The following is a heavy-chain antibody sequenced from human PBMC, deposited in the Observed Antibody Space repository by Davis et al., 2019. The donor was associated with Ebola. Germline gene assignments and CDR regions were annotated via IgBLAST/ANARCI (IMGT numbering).Heavy chain of an antibody. Sequence: PGGSLRLSCAASGFTFSSYAMHWVRQAPGKGLEWVAVISYDGSNKYYADSVKGRFTISRDNSKNTLYLQMNSLRAEDTAVYYCARDDDFAAGYFDYWGQGTLVTVSS. CDR1: GFTFSSYA. CDR3: ARDDDFAAGYFDY. CDR2: ISYDGSNK. J-gene: IGHJ4*02. D-gene: IGHD1-1*01. V-gene: IGHV3-30-3*01.